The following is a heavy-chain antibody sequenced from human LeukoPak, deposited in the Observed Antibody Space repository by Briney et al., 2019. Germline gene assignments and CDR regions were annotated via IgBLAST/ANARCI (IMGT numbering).Heavy chain of an antibody. V-gene: IGHV4-59*01. Sequence: SETLSLTCTVSGGSLNSSYWSWIRQPPGKGLEWIGYIYYSGGTAYNPSLESRVTISADTSKHQFSLKVNSVTAADTAVYYCARGLHVGFCSSSSCYGVHYYGLDVWGQGITVTVSS. CDR3: ARGLHVGFCSSSSCYGVHYYGLDV. CDR1: GGSLNSSY. J-gene: IGHJ6*02. D-gene: IGHD2-2*01. CDR2: IYYSGGT.